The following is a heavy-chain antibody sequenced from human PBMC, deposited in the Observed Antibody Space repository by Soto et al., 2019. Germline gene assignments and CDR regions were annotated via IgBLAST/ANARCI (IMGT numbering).Heavy chain of an antibody. V-gene: IGHV5-51*01. Sequence: EVQLVQSGAEVKKPGESLKISCKGSGYSFTSYWIGWVRQMPGKGLEWMGIIYPGDSDTRYSPSFQGQVTISADKSISTAYLQWSSLKASDTAMYYCARGSLVTIFGVVNDNWFDPWGQGTLVTVSS. J-gene: IGHJ5*02. CDR2: IYPGDSDT. D-gene: IGHD3-3*01. CDR3: ARGSLVTIFGVVNDNWFDP. CDR1: GYSFTSYW.